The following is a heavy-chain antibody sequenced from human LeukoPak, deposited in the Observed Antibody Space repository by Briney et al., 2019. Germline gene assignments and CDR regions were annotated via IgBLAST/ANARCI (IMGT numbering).Heavy chain of an antibody. CDR2: ISSNGGST. V-gene: IGHV3-64*01. CDR1: GFTFSSYA. Sequence: PGRSLRLSCAASGFTFSSYAMHWVRQAPGKGLEYVSAISSNGGSTYYANSVKGRFTISRDNSKNTLYLQMGSLRAEDMAVYYCARERSLDYYDSSGYYYGDAFDIWGQGTMVTVSS. J-gene: IGHJ3*02. D-gene: IGHD3-22*01. CDR3: ARERSLDYYDSSGYYYGDAFDI.